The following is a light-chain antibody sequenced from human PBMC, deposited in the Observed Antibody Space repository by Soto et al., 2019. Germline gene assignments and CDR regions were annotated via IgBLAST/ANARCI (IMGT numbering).Light chain of an antibody. CDR2: SNN. V-gene: IGLV1-44*01. J-gene: IGLJ1*01. CDR3: AAGDDSRSAYV. Sequence: QSVLTHPPSASGAPGQRVVISCSGGSSNVESNSVNWYQHLPGSAPKLLIFSNNQRPSGVPDRLSGSKSGTSASLAIAGLKSDDEADYYCAAGDDSRSAYVVGSGTKLTVL. CDR1: SSNVESNS.